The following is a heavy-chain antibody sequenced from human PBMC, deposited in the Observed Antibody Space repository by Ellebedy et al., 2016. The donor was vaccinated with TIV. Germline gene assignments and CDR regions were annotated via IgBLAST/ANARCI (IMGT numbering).Heavy chain of an antibody. CDR2: MFHSGST. Sequence: SETLSLXXTVSGYSISSGYYWGWIRHPPGKGLEWIGSMFHSGSTYYNPSLKSRVTIAVDTYRNQFSLKLRSVTAADTAVYYCARHRKNDILTGYDYWGQGLLVTVSS. J-gene: IGHJ4*02. V-gene: IGHV4-38-2*02. D-gene: IGHD3-9*01. CDR3: ARHRKNDILTGYDY. CDR1: GYSISSGYY.